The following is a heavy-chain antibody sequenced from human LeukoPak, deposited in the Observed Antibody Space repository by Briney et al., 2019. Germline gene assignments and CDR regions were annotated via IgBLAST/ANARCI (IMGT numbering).Heavy chain of an antibody. Sequence: GGSLRLSCAASGFTFSSYEMNWVRQAPGKGLEWVGRSRNKANSYTTDYAAPVKGRFTISRDDSKNSLYLQMNSLKTEDTAVYYCARLLGSGSYYNGDYWGQGTLVTVSS. CDR2: SRNKANSYTT. CDR3: ARLLGSGSYYNGDY. D-gene: IGHD3-10*01. J-gene: IGHJ4*02. V-gene: IGHV3-72*01. CDR1: GFTFSSYE.